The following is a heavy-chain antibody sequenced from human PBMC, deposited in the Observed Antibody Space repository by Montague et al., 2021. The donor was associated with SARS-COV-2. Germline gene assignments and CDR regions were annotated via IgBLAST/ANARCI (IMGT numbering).Heavy chain of an antibody. Sequence: SETLSLTCTVSGDTVKTNLYYWGWIRQPPGKGLEGIGYIYYTGTTYYNPSLKSRVTMSVDTSKNQFSLKLTSVTAADTAVYYCSNADRCSSGTCYSPFDSWGQGSLVTVSS. CDR1: GDTVKTNLYY. J-gene: IGHJ4*02. CDR3: SNADRCSSGTCYSPFDS. D-gene: IGHD2-15*01. V-gene: IGHV4-39*01. CDR2: IYYTGTT.